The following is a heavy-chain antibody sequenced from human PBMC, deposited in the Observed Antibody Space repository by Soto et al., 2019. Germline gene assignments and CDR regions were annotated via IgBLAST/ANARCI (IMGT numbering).Heavy chain of an antibody. D-gene: IGHD1-26*01. J-gene: IGHJ4*02. Sequence: SHTLSLTCAISGDSVSSKSAAWNLIRQSPSRGLEWLGRTYYRSKWYNEYAVSVKSRIIIKPDTSKNQFSLQLNSVTPEDTAVYYCARSGNEGAVEYWGKGTLVTVSS. CDR2: TYYRSKWYN. CDR1: GDSVSSKSAA. CDR3: ARSGNEGAVEY. V-gene: IGHV6-1*01.